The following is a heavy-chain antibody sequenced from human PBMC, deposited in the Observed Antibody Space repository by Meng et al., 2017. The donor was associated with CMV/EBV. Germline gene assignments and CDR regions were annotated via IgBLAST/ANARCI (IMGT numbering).Heavy chain of an antibody. V-gene: IGHV3-72*01. J-gene: IGHJ4*02. D-gene: IGHD5-18*01. CDR1: GFTFSDHY. CDR3: ARPPGYSYHAYYFDY. CDR2: TRNKANSYTT. Sequence: GESLKISCAASGFTFSDHYMDWVRQAPGKGLEWVGRTRNKANSYTTEYAASVKGRFTISRDDSKNSLYLQMNSLRAEDTAVYYCARPPGYSYHAYYFDYWGQGTLVTVSS.